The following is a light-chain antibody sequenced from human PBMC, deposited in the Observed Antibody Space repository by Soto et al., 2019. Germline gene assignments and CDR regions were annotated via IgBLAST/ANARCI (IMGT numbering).Light chain of an antibody. J-gene: IGKJ2*01. CDR2: DAS. Sequence: EIVLTQSPATLSLSPGERATLSCRASQSVSSYLAWYQHKPGQAPRLLIYDASNRATGIPARFSGSGSGTDFTLTISSLEPEDFAVYYCQQHSNWPHTFGPGTKLEIK. CDR3: QQHSNWPHT. V-gene: IGKV3-11*01. CDR1: QSVSSY.